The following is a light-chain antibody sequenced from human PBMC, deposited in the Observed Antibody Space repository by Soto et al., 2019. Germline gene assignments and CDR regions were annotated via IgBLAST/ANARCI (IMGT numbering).Light chain of an antibody. V-gene: IGLV2-8*01. CDR3: SSYAGSNNEGV. Sequence: QSALTQPPSASGSPGQSVTISCTGTSSDVGGYNYVSWYQQHPGKAPKLMIYEVSKRPSGVPDRFSGSKSGNTASLTVSGLQAEDEADYYCSSYAGSNNEGVFGGGTKLIVL. CDR2: EVS. CDR1: SSDVGGYNY. J-gene: IGLJ2*01.